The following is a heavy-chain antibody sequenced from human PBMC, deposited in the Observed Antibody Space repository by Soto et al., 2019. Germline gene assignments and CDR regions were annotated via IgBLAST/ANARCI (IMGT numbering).Heavy chain of an antibody. CDR1: GYTFSNFW. CDR3: ARSPRSSPYFDY. V-gene: IGHV5-51*01. CDR2: IYPGDHET. D-gene: IGHD6-13*01. J-gene: IGHJ4*02. Sequence: TGESLKTSCQSSGYTFSNFWIGWVRQLPGKGLEWMGIIYPGDHETRYSPSIPGKVTISADWSINTAYLQRNSLEASDTAFYFCARSPRSSPYFDYWGQGALVTVSS.